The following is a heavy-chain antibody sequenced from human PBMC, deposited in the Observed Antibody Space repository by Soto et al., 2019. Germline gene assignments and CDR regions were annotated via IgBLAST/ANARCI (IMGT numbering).Heavy chain of an antibody. Sequence: QVQLQQWGAGLLKPSETLSLTCAVYGGSFSSYYWSWIRQPPGKGLEWIGEINHSGSTNYNPSLKSRVTISVDTSKNQFSLKLSSVTAADTAVYYCASSSGWFRYYYYGMDVWGQGTTVTVSS. V-gene: IGHV4-34*01. CDR1: GGSFSSYY. CDR2: INHSGST. D-gene: IGHD6-19*01. J-gene: IGHJ6*02. CDR3: ASSSGWFRYYYYGMDV.